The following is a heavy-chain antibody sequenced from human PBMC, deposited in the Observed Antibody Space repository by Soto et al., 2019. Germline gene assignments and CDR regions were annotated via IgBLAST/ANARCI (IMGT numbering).Heavy chain of an antibody. V-gene: IGHV1-18*01. CDR2: ISAYNGNT. CDR1: GYTFTSYG. D-gene: IGHD6-13*01. CDR3: ARDPTSSSWSNYYYYYGMDC. J-gene: IGHJ6*02. Sequence: ASVKVSCKASGYTFTSYGISWVRQAPGQGLEWMGWISAYNGNTNYAQKLQGRVTMTTDTSTSTAYMELRSLRSDDTAVYYCARDPTSSSWSNYYYYYGMDCWGQGTTVTVSS.